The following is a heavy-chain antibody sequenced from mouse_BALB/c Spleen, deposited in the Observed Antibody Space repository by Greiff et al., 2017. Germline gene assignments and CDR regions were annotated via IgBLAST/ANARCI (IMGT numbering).Heavy chain of an antibody. D-gene: IGHD4-1*01. V-gene: IGHV1-9*01. Sequence: VQLQQSGAELMKPGASVKISCKDTGYTFSSYWIEWVKQRPGHGLEWIGEILPGSGSTNYNEKFKGKATFTADTSSNTAYMQLSSLTSEDSAVYYCARDWDETYWYFDVWGAGTTVTVSS. J-gene: IGHJ1*01. CDR2: ILPGSGST. CDR1: GYTFSSYW. CDR3: ARDWDETYWYFDV.